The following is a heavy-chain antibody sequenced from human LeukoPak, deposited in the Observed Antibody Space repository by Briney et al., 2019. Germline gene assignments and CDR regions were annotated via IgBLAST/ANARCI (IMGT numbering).Heavy chain of an antibody. Sequence: SETLSLTCAVYGGSFSGYYWSWIRQPPGKGLEWIGEINHSGSTNYNPSLKSRVTISVDTSKNQFSLRLSSVTAADTAVYYCARYGGYYFDCWGQGTLVTVSS. V-gene: IGHV4-34*01. J-gene: IGHJ4*02. D-gene: IGHD3-16*01. CDR3: ARYGGYYFDC. CDR1: GGSFSGYY. CDR2: INHSGST.